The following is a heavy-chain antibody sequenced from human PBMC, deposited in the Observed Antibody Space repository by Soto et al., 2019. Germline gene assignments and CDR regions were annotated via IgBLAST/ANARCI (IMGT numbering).Heavy chain of an antibody. CDR1: GGTFSSYT. CDR2: IIPILGIA. Sequence: ASVKVSCKASGGTFSSYTISWVRQAPGQGLEWMGRIIPILGIANYAQKFQGRVTITADKSTSTAYMELSSLRSEDTAVYYGARDRHSNPNLAGDWLLYPLDYWGQGTLVTVSS. D-gene: IGHD3-9*01. J-gene: IGHJ4*02. CDR3: ARDRHSNPNLAGDWLLYPLDY. V-gene: IGHV1-69*04.